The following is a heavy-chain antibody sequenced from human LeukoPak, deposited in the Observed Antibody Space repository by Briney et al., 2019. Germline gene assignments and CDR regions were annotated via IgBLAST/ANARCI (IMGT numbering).Heavy chain of an antibody. D-gene: IGHD3-3*01. CDR1: GYTFTSYG. J-gene: IGHJ4*02. V-gene: IGHV1-18*01. CDR3: ARDRDFGVVNDY. CDR2: ISAYNGNT. Sequence: ASVKVSCKASGYTFTSYGISWVRQAPGQGLEWMGWISAYNGNTNYAQKLQGRVTMTTDTSTSTAYMGLRSLRSDDTAVYYCARDRDFGVVNDYWGQGTLVTVSS.